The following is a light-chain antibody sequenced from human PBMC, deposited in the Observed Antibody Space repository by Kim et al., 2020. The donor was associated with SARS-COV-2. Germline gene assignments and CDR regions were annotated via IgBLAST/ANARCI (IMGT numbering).Light chain of an antibody. CDR1: KLGNKD. Sequence: PGKAASITCSGDKLGNKDASWYQQKPGQAPVLVIYQDEKRPAGIPERFSGSNSGNSATLTISGTQAMDEADYFCLAWDSSSGSYVFGPGTKVTVL. CDR3: LAWDSSSGSYV. CDR2: QDE. J-gene: IGLJ1*01. V-gene: IGLV3-1*01.